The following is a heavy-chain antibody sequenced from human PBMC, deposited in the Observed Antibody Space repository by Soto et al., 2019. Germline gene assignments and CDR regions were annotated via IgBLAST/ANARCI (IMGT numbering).Heavy chain of an antibody. D-gene: IGHD6-19*01. CDR2: IYYSGST. J-gene: IGHJ4*02. Sequence: SETLSLTCTVSGGSISSSSYFWGWIRQPPGKGLEWIGRIYYSGSTYYNASLKSRVTISVDTSKNQFSLKLSSVTAADTAVYYCARHPIYTTGWQIDYWGQGNLVTVSS. CDR1: GGSISSSSYF. CDR3: ARHPIYTTGWQIDY. V-gene: IGHV4-39*01.